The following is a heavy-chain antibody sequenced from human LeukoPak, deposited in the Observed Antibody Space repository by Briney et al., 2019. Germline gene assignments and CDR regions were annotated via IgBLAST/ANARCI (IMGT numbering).Heavy chain of an antibody. CDR2: IYHSGST. V-gene: IGHV4-30-2*01. CDR3: ARLDGYNYILDY. J-gene: IGHJ4*02. CDR1: GGSISSGGYS. D-gene: IGHD5-24*01. Sequence: PSETLSLTCAVSGGSISSGGYSWSWIRQPPGKGLEWIGYIYHSGSTYYNPSLKSRVTISVDRSKNQFSLKLSSVTAADTAVYYCARLDGYNYILDYWGQGTPVTVSS.